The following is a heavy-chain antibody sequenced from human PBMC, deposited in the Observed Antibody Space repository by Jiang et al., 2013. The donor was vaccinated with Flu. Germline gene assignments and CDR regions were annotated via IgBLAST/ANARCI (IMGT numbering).Heavy chain of an antibody. V-gene: IGHV5-10-1*01. D-gene: IGHD6-19*01. J-gene: IGHJ5*02. CDR1: GYSFTSFW. CDR2: IDPSDSYT. Sequence: GESLRISCKGSGYSFTSFWISWVRQMPGKGLEWMGRIDPSDSYTNYSPSFKGHVTISADNSITTAYLQWSSLKASDTAMYYCARQYSSGWYGYNWFDPWGQGTLVTVSS. CDR3: ARQYSSGWYGYNWFDP.